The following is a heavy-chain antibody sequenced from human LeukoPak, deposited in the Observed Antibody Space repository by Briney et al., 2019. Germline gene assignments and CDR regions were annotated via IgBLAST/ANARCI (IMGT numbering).Heavy chain of an antibody. CDR3: ARDRSGSLVERSGLGY. J-gene: IGHJ4*02. Sequence: GRSLRLSCAASGFTFSSYAMHWVRQAPGKGLEWVAVISYDGSNKYYADSVEGRFTISRDNSKNTLYLQMNSLRAEDTAVYYCARDRSGSLVERSGLGYWGQGTLVTVSS. CDR2: ISYDGSNK. V-gene: IGHV3-30-3*01. D-gene: IGHD1-26*01. CDR1: GFTFSSYA.